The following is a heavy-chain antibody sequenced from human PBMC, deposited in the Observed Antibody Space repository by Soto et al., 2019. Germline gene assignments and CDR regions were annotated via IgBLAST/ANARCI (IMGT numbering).Heavy chain of an antibody. V-gene: IGHV4-30-2*01. Sequence: PSETLSLTCAVSGGYISVGYYSLSWIRQPPGKGLEWIGFIYNSGSTYYNSSLKSRVTISVDRSKNHFFLNLTSVTAADTAVYYCAIYRKFFQIWGQGNKFTVSS. CDR1: GGYISVGYYS. CDR3: AIYRKFFQI. D-gene: IGHD3-3*01. J-gene: IGHJ6*02. CDR2: IYNSGST.